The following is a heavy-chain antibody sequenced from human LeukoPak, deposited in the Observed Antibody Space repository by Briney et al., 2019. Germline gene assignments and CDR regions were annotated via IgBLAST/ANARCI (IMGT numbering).Heavy chain of an antibody. CDR1: GFTFSSYG. V-gene: IGHV3-33*01. D-gene: IGHD6-19*01. CDR3: ASTSGWYEPIDY. CDR2: IWYDGSNK. Sequence: VGSQRLSCAASGFTFSSYGMHWVRQAPGKGLEWVAVIWYDGSNKYYADSVKGRFTISRDNSKNTLYLQMNSLRAEDTAVYYCASTSGWYEPIDYWGQGTLGTVSS. J-gene: IGHJ4*02.